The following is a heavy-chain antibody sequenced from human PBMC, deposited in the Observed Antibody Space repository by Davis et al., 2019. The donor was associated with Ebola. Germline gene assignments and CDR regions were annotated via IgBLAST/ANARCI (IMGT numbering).Heavy chain of an antibody. CDR3: AKELLWFGELSNLAYFDY. Sequence: GGSLRLSCEASGFTFSSYALNWVRQAPGKGLEWISVIGGSGGTTHYADSVKGRLTISRDNSKNTLYLQMNSLRAEDTAVYYCAKELLWFGELSNLAYFDYWGQGTLVTVSS. D-gene: IGHD3-10*01. V-gene: IGHV3-23*01. J-gene: IGHJ4*02. CDR2: IGGSGGTT. CDR1: GFTFSSYA.